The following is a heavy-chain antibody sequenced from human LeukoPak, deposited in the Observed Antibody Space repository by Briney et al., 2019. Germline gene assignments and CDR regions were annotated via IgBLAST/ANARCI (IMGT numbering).Heavy chain of an antibody. V-gene: IGHV3-53*01. D-gene: IGHD2-15*01. CDR3: ARFEVGAAGCDY. J-gene: IGHJ4*02. CDR2: IYSGGST. CDR1: GFTVSSNY. Sequence: TGGSLRLSCAASGFTVSSNYMSWVRQAPGKGLEWVSVIYSGGSTYYADSVKGRFTISRDNSKNTLYLQMNSLRAEDTAVYYCARFEVGAAGCDYWGQGTLVTVSS.